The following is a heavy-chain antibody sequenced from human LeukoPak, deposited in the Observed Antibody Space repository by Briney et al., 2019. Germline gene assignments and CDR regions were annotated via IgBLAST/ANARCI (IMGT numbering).Heavy chain of an antibody. V-gene: IGHV3-23*01. D-gene: IGHD3-22*01. CDR2: ISGSGGST. CDR1: GFTFSSYA. J-gene: IGHJ4*02. Sequence: GGSLRLSCAASGFTFSSYAMSWVRQAPGKGLEWVSAISGSGGSTYYADSVKGRFTISRDNSKNTLYLQMNSLRAEDTAVYYCAKVKGAMIVVGYYFDYWGQGTLDTVSS. CDR3: AKVKGAMIVVGYYFDY.